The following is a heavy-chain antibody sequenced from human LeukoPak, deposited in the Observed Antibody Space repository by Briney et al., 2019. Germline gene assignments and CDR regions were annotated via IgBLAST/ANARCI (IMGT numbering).Heavy chain of an antibody. CDR3: ATEVVWSVDY. J-gene: IGHJ4*02. D-gene: IGHD3-3*01. CDR1: GFTFSSYS. CDR2: ISSSSSTI. Sequence: PGGSLRLXCAASGFTFSSYSMNWVRQAPGKGLEWVSYISSSSSTIYYADSVKGRFTISRDNAKNSLYLQMNSLRAEDTAVYYCATEVVWSVDYWGQGTLVTVSS. V-gene: IGHV3-48*01.